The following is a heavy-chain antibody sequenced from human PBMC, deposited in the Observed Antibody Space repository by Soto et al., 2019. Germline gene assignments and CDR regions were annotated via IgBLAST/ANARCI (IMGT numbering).Heavy chain of an antibody. J-gene: IGHJ4*02. CDR2: SSATGTGT. D-gene: IGHD1-7*01. CDR3: AKDRRAGGNYGFYSDF. CDR1: GFTFSSYG. V-gene: IGHV3-23*01. Sequence: EVQLLESGGGLGQPGGSLRLSCAASGFTFSSYGMTWVRQAPGKGLEWVSFSSATGTGTYYADSVKGRFTISRDNAKNTVYLQMTSLRADDTAVYFCAKDRRAGGNYGFYSDFWGQGALVIVSS.